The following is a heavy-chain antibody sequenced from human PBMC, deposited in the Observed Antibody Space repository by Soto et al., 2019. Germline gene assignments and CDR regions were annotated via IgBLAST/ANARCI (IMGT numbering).Heavy chain of an antibody. D-gene: IGHD2-2*01. CDR2: IYYSGST. CDR3: ARERRYCSSTSCRHYYYYMDV. Sequence: SETLSVTCTVSCGSISSGGYYWSWIRQHPGKGLEWIGYIYYSGSTYYNPSLKSRVTISVDASKNQFSLKLSSVTAADTAVYYCARERRYCSSTSCRHYYYYMDVGGKGTTVTVSS. CDR1: CGSISSGGYY. J-gene: IGHJ6*03. V-gene: IGHV4-31*03.